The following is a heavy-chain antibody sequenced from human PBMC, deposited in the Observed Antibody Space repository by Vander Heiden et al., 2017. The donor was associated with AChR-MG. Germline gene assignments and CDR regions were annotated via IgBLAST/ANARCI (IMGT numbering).Heavy chain of an antibody. CDR3: AKDLPFGYYDTSGGDF. Sequence: QAPGKGLEWVTFIRYDGRDKYDADPVLGRFTVSRDNSKDPVYLQMGSLRPEDTAVYYCAKDLPFGYYDTSGGDFWGQGTLVTVSS. CDR2: IRYDGRDK. J-gene: IGHJ4*02. V-gene: IGHV3-30*02. D-gene: IGHD3-22*01.